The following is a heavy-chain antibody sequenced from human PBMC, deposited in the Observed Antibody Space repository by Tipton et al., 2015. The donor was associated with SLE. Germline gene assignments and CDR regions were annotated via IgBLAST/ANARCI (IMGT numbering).Heavy chain of an antibody. V-gene: IGHV4-39*07. J-gene: IGHJ4*02. CDR3: ARAVGDTSGYLDY. CDR1: GGSIRSSTYY. D-gene: IGHD3-22*01. Sequence: TLSLTCTVSGGSIRSSTYYWGWIRQPPGKGLEWIGSLDYSGSTYYNPSLKSRINISVDTSKNQFSLKQSSVTAADTAVYYCARAVGDTSGYLDYWGLGTLVTVSS. CDR2: LDYSGST.